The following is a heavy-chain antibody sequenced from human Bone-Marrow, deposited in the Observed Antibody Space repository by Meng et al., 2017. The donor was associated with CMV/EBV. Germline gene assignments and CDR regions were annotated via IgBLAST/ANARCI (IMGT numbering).Heavy chain of an antibody. CDR3: ARGRRTYYDFWSGYERREMVGLMDV. J-gene: IGHJ6*02. V-gene: IGHV4-61*01. D-gene: IGHD3-3*01. Sequence: SETLSLTCTVSGGSVSSGSYYWSCIRQPPGKGLEWIGYIYYNGGTNHNPSLKSRVTISVDTSKNQFSLKLSSVTAADTAVYYCARGRRTYYDFWSGYERREMVGLMDVWGQGTTVTVSS. CDR2: IYYNGGT. CDR1: GGSVSSGSYY.